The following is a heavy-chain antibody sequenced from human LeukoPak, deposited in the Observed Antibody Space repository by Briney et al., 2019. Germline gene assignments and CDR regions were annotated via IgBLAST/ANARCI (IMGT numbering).Heavy chain of an antibody. CDR2: FDPEDGET. Sequence: ASVKVSCKVSGYTLTELSMHWVRQAPGKGLEWMGGFDPEDGETIYAQKFQGRVTMTEDTSTDTAYMELSSLRSEDTAVYYCATYRLSSGWFGFDYWGQETLVTVSS. CDR3: ATYRLSSGWFGFDY. J-gene: IGHJ4*02. V-gene: IGHV1-24*01. D-gene: IGHD6-19*01. CDR1: GYTLTELS.